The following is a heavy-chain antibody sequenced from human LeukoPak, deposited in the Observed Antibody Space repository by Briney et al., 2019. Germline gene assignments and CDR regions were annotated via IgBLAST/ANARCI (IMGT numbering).Heavy chain of an antibody. V-gene: IGHV4-59*08. CDR3: ARFTAMVTGHFDY. D-gene: IGHD5-18*01. Sequence: SETLSLTCTVSGGSISGYYWSWIRQPPGKGLEWIGYIYYSGSTNYNPSLKSRVTISVDTSKNQFSLKLSSVTAADTAVYYCARFTAMVTGHFDYWGQGTLVTVSS. CDR1: GGSISGYY. J-gene: IGHJ4*02. CDR2: IYYSGST.